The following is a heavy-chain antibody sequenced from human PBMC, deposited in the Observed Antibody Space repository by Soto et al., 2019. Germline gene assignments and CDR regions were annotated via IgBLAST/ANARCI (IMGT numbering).Heavy chain of an antibody. CDR2: ISGSGGST. CDR1: GFTFSSYA. CDR3: AKDLTPAHSSGWYGGVYSYSSGYYYNFDY. Sequence: EVQLLESGGGLVQPGGSLRLSCAASGFTFSSYAMSWVRQAPGKGLEWVSAISGSGGSTYYADSVKGRFTIPRDNSKNSLYLQMNSLRAEGTVVYYSAKDLTPAHSSGWYGGVYSYSSGYYYNFDYWGQGTLVTVSS. V-gene: IGHV3-23*01. J-gene: IGHJ4*02. D-gene: IGHD3-22*01.